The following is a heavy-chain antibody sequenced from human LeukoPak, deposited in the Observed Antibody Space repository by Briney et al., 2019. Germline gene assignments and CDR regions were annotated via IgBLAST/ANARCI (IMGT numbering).Heavy chain of an antibody. V-gene: IGHV3-30*02. CDR2: IRYDGSNK. D-gene: IGHD4-11*01. Sequence: GGSLRLSCAASGFSFSNYGMHWVRQAPGKGLEWVAFIRYDGSNKYYADSVKGRFTISRDNSKNTLYLQMNSLRAEDTAVYYCARASYSNYASRYFDYWGQGTLVTVFS. CDR1: GFSFSNYG. J-gene: IGHJ4*02. CDR3: ARASYSNYASRYFDY.